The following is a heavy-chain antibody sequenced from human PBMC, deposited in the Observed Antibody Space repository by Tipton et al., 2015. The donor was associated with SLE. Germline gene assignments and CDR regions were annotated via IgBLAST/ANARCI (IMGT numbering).Heavy chain of an antibody. J-gene: IGHJ6*03. CDR1: GFYFNYHA. CDR3: ARVYCSSTSCYGYYYMDV. Sequence: SLRLSCVGSGFYFNYHAMYWVRQAPGKGLEWVAFISYDGSREFYADSVKGRFTISRDNAKNSLYLQMNSLRAEDTAVYYCARVYCSSTSCYGYYYMDVWGKGTTVTVSS. D-gene: IGHD2-2*01. CDR2: ISYDGSRE. V-gene: IGHV3-30*04.